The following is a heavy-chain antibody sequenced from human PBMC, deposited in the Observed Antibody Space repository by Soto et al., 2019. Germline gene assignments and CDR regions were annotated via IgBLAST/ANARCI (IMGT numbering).Heavy chain of an antibody. V-gene: IGHV3-15*01. CDR1: GFTFSNAW. CDR3: TTDYGDYGVDYYYMDV. Sequence: GGSLRLSCAASGFTFSNAWMSWVRQAPGKGLEWVGRIKSKTDGGTTDYAAPVKGRFTISRDDSKNTLYLQMNSLKTEDTAVYYCTTDYGDYGVDYYYMDVWGKGTTVTVSS. D-gene: IGHD4-17*01. J-gene: IGHJ6*03. CDR2: IKSKTDGGTT.